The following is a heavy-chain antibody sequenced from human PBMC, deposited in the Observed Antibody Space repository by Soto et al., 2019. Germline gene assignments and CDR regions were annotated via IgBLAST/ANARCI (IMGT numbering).Heavy chain of an antibody. V-gene: IGHV4-4*02. CDR3: ASRDPGTSVDY. J-gene: IGHJ4*02. Sequence: SETLSLTCAVSGGSFTSNNRWTWVRQPPGQGLEWIGEIYRTRSTNYNPSLKSRVTISLDKSENQFSLKVTSLTAADTAVYYCASRDPGTSVDYWGQGTLVTVSS. CDR1: GGSFTSNNR. CDR2: IYRTRST. D-gene: IGHD1-7*01.